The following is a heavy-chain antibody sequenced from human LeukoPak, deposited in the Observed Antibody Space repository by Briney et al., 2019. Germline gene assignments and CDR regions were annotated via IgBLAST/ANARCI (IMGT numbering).Heavy chain of an antibody. CDR2: INHSGST. CDR3: ASGYSMSLTDY. Sequence: SETLSLTCAVYGGSFSGDYWSWIRQPPGKGLGWIGEINHSGSTNYNPSLKSRVTISVDTSKNQFSLKLSSVTAADTAVYYCASGYSMSLTDYWGQGTLVTVSS. V-gene: IGHV4-34*01. D-gene: IGHD1-26*01. J-gene: IGHJ4*02. CDR1: GGSFSGDY.